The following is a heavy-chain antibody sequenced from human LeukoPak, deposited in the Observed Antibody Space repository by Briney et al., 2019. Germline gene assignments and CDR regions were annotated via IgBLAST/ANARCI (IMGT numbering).Heavy chain of an antibody. CDR3: ARVESSGWYGMDV. J-gene: IGHJ6*04. CDR2: ISAYNGNT. CDR1: GYTFTSYG. Sequence: ASVKVSCKASGYTFTSYGISWVRQAPGQGLEWMGWISAYNGNTNYAQKLQGRVTMTTDTSTSTAYMELSSLRSEDTAVYYCARVESSGWYGMDVWGKGTTVTVSS. V-gene: IGHV1-18*01. D-gene: IGHD6-19*01.